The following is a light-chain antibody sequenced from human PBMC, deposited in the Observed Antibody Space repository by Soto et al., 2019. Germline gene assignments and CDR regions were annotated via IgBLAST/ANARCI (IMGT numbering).Light chain of an antibody. V-gene: IGLV2-14*01. CDR3: SSYTTSSTPVV. CDR1: SSDVGGYNY. CDR2: EVN. Sequence: QSALTPPASGSGSPGQSITISCTGTSSDVGGYNYVSWYQQHPGKAPKLMIDEVNNRPSGVSNRFSGSKSGNTASLTISGLQAEDEADYYCSSYTTSSTPVVFGGGTKLTVL. J-gene: IGLJ2*01.